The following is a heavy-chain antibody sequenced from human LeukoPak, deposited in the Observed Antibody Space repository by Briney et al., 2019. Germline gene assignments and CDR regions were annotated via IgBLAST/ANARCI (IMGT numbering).Heavy chain of an antibody. V-gene: IGHV4-59*08. Sequence: PSETLSLTCSVSGDSITGYSWSWIRQTPGKGLEWIGYIYYNGDTHYNPSLNSRLSMSVDTPNKQFSLKLSSVTAADTAVYYCARGIAVATNWFDPWGQGTLVTVSS. J-gene: IGHJ5*02. D-gene: IGHD6-19*01. CDR1: GDSITGYS. CDR3: ARGIAVATNWFDP. CDR2: IYYNGDT.